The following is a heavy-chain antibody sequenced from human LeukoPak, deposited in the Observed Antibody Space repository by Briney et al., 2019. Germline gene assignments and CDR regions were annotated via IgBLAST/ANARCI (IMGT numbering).Heavy chain of an antibody. J-gene: IGHJ6*02. CDR2: ISSSGGNT. CDR1: GFTFSSYA. D-gene: IGHD2-15*01. Sequence: GGSLRLSCAASGFTFSSYAMSWVRQAPGKGLEWVSAISSSGGNTYYTDSVKGRFTISRDNSKNTLYLQMNSLRAEDTAVYYCASFAPYCSGGSCYYYGMDVWGQGTTVTVSS. CDR3: ASFAPYCSGGSCYYYGMDV. V-gene: IGHV3-23*01.